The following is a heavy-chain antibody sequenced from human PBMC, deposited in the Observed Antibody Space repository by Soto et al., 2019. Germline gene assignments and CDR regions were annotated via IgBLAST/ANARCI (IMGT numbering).Heavy chain of an antibody. V-gene: IGHV3-33*01. CDR2: IWYDGSKK. Sequence: QVQLMESGGGVVQPGRSLRLSCATSGFTFSRHGMHWVRQAPGKGLEWVAVIWYDGSKKYYADSVKGRFTISRDNSKNTLDLQINTLGAEDTAVYYCARVDCGSDCYYFDYWGQGTLVTVSS. CDR1: GFTFSRHG. J-gene: IGHJ4*02. CDR3: ARVDCGSDCYYFDY. D-gene: IGHD2-21*02.